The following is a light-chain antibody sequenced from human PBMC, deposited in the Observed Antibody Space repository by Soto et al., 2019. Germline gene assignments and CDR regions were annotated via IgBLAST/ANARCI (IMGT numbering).Light chain of an antibody. CDR3: QLYYNWPPYS. CDR1: QSISRN. J-gene: IGKJ2*01. V-gene: IGKV3D-15*01. CDR2: DVS. Sequence: EVVMTQSPGTLSVSPGERATLSCRASQSISRNLAWYQQKPGRAPRLLIYDVSTRATGVPARFSGSGSETDFTLTISCLESEDFAVYYCQLYYNWPPYSFCQGTKLEIK.